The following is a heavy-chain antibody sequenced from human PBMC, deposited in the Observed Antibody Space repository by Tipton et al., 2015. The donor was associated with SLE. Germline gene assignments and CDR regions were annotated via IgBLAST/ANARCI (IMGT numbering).Heavy chain of an antibody. Sequence: TLSLTCTVSGGSISSGSYYWSWIRQPAGKGLEWIGRIYTSGSTNYNPSLKSRVPISVETSKNQFSLKLSSVSAADTAVYYCASEGYTGSFDYWGQGTLVTVSS. CDR2: IYTSGST. CDR1: GGSISSGSYY. J-gene: IGHJ4*02. CDR3: ASEGYTGSFDY. D-gene: IGHD1-26*01. V-gene: IGHV4-61*02.